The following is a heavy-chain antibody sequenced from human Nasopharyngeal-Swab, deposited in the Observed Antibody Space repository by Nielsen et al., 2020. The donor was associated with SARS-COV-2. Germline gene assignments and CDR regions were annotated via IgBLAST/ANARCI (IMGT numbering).Heavy chain of an antibody. CDR2: IRSKANSYAT. CDR3: TRLGYCSGGSCYLDDY. CDR1: GYTFSSYW. J-gene: IGHJ4*02. D-gene: IGHD2-15*01. V-gene: IGHV3-73*01. Sequence: GGSLRLSCSGSGYTFSSYWMHWVRQASGKGLEWVGRIRSKANSYATAYAASVKGRFTISRDDSKNTAYLQMNSLKTEDTAVYYCTRLGYCSGGSCYLDDYWGQGTLVTVSS.